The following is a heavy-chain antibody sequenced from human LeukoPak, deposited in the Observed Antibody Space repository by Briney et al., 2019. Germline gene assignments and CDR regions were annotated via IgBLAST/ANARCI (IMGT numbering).Heavy chain of an antibody. Sequence: SDTLSLTCTVFDYSIISGYYWGWIRQPPGKGLEYIGSISHSGGTYYNPSLKSRVTISVDTSKNQFSLKLSSVTAADTAVYYCARNSCPSGSCYDNRGYFDYWGQGTLVTVSS. D-gene: IGHD2-15*01. J-gene: IGHJ4*02. CDR2: ISHSGGT. V-gene: IGHV4-38-2*02. CDR3: ARNSCPSGSCYDNRGYFDY. CDR1: DYSIISGYY.